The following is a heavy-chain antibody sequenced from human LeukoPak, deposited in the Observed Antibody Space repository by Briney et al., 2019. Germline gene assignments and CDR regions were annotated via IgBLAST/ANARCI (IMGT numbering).Heavy chain of an antibody. D-gene: IGHD2-2*01. CDR3: ARDLCSSTSCLDY. CDR1: GFTFSSYW. V-gene: IGHV3-33*08. CDR2: IWYDGSKK. J-gene: IGHJ4*02. Sequence: GGSLRLSCVASGFTFSSYWMSWVRQAPGKGLEWVAVIWYDGSKKYYADSVKGRFTISRDDSKNTLYLQMNSLRGEDTAVYYCARDLCSSTSCLDYWGQGTLVTVSS.